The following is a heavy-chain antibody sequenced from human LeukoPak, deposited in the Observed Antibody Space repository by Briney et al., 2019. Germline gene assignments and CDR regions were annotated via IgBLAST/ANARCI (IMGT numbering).Heavy chain of an antibody. CDR1: GGTFSSYA. J-gene: IGHJ4*02. V-gene: IGHV1-69*13. D-gene: IGHD3-16*02. CDR2: IIPIFGTA. CDR3: ARARPYYDYVWGSYRSSYYFDY. Sequence: ASVKVSCKASGGTFSSYAISWVRQAPGQGLEWMGGIIPIFGTANYAQKFQGRVTITADESTSTAYMELSSLRSEDTAVYYCARARPYYDYVWGSYRSSYYFDYWGQGTLVTVSS.